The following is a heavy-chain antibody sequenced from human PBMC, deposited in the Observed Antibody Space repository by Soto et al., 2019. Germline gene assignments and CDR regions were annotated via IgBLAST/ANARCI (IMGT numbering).Heavy chain of an antibody. V-gene: IGHV1-46*01. J-gene: IGHJ4*02. CDR3: ARSAPYDY. CDR1: GYTFTNYY. Sequence: QVQLMQSGAEVKKPGASVRVSCKASGYTFTNYYVHWVRQAPGQGLEWMGFFNPNGGCTTSAQKFQGRFPVTTETSTRTVYIQLSSLSFEDTAVFYCARSAPYDYWGQGTLVTVSS. CDR2: FNPNGGCT.